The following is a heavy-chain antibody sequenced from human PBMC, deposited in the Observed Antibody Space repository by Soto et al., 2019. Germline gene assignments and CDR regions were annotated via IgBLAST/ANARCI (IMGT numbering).Heavy chain of an antibody. D-gene: IGHD1-1*01. CDR1: GDSISSYY. J-gene: IGHJ4*02. CDR2: VYHSGTT. Sequence: PSETLSLTCTVSGDSISSYYGTWIRQSPGKGPEWIGYVYHSGTTNYNPSLESRVTMSLDTSKNQFSLKLSSVTAADTAVYYCARRYGYSFDYWGQGTLVT. CDR3: ARRYGYSFDY. V-gene: IGHV4-59*08.